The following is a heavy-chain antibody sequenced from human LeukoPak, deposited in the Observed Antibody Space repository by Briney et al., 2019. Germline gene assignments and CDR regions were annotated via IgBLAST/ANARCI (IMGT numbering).Heavy chain of an antibody. D-gene: IGHD4-17*01. J-gene: IGHJ4*02. CDR1: GFTFSSYA. CDR2: ISGSGGST. CDR3: ARFGDSGDYFDY. V-gene: IGHV3-23*01. Sequence: PGGSLRLSCAASGFTFSSYAMSWVRQAPGKGLEWVSAISGSGGSTYYADSVKGRFTISRDNSKNTLYLQMNSLRAEDTAVYYCARFGDSGDYFDYWGQGALVTVSS.